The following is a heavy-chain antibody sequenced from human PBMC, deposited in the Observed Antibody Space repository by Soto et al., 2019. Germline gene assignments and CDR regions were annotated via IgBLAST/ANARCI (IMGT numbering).Heavy chain of an antibody. V-gene: IGHV1-69*01. CDR2: IIPIFGTA. CDR1: GGTFSSYA. CDR3: ARAGRGHHSYYYDSSGYSGGNWFDP. D-gene: IGHD3-22*01. J-gene: IGHJ5*02. Sequence: QVQLVQSGAEVKKPGSSVKVSCKASGGTFSSYAISWVRQAPGQGLEWMGGIIPIFGTANYAQKFQGRVTITADESTSAAYMELSSLRSEDTAVYYCARAGRGHHSYYYDSSGYSGGNWFDPWGQGTLVTVSS.